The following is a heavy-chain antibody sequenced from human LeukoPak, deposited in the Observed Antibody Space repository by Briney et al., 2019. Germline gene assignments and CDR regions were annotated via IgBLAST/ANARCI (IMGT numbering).Heavy chain of an antibody. CDR1: GFTFSGYW. V-gene: IGHV3-7*03. Sequence: PGGSLRLSCAASGFTFSGYWMHWVRQAPGKGLEWVAHIKQDGSVKYYVDSVKGRFTISRDNAKNSLFLQMNSLRAEDTAVYYCAKNGAVVVVAADYFDYWGQGTLVTVSS. J-gene: IGHJ4*02. CDR3: AKNGAVVVVAADYFDY. D-gene: IGHD2-15*01. CDR2: IKQDGSVK.